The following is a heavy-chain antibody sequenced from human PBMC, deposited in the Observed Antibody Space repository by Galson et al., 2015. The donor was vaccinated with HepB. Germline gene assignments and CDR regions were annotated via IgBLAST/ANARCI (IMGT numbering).Heavy chain of an antibody. CDR1: GFTFSSYS. Sequence: SLRLSCAASGFTFSSYSMNWVRQAPGKGLEWVSSISSSSSYIYYADSVKGRFTISRDNAKNSLYLQMNSLRAEDTAVYYCARASSSSEVRYYYYYMDVWGKGTTVTVSS. CDR2: ISSSSSYI. V-gene: IGHV3-21*01. D-gene: IGHD6-13*01. CDR3: ARASSSSEVRYYYYYMDV. J-gene: IGHJ6*03.